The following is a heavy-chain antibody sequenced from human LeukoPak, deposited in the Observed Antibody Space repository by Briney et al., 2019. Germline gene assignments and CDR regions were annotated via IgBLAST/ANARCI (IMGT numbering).Heavy chain of an antibody. J-gene: IGHJ6*04. CDR2: INSDGSST. CDR3: AELGITMIGGV. Sequence: GGSLRLSCAASGFTFSSYWMHWVRQAPGKGLVWVSRINSDGSSTSYADSVKGRFTISRDNAKNTLYLKMNSLRAEDTAVYYCAELGITMIGGVWGKGTTVTISS. D-gene: IGHD3-10*02. V-gene: IGHV3-74*01. CDR1: GFTFSSYW.